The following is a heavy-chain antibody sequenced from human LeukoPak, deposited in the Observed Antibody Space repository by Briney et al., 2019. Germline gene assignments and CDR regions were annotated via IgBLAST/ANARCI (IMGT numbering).Heavy chain of an antibody. J-gene: IGHJ5*02. CDR1: GDSISSSIYY. CDR2: IYYNGYT. D-gene: IGHD3-10*01. V-gene: IGHV4-39*01. CDR3: ARQGGDTMVRGVVRDWFDP. Sequence: SETLSLTCTVSGDSISSSIYYWGWIRQPPGKGLEWIGCIYYNGYTYYTSSLKSRVTIFVNTSKNQFSLKLISVTAADTAVYYCARQGGDTMVRGVVRDWFDPWGQGTLVTVSS.